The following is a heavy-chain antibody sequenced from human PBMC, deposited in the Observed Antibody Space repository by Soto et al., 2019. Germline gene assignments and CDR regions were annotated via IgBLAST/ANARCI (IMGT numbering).Heavy chain of an antibody. J-gene: IGHJ6*02. CDR2: ISSSSSYI. CDR1: GFTFSSYS. Sequence: GGSLRLSCAASGFTFSSYSMNWVRQAPGEGLEWVSSISSSSSYIYYADSVKGRFTISRDNAKNSLYLQMNSLRAEDTAVYYCARGRGAAGTDSVQYYGMDVWGQGTTVTVSS. V-gene: IGHV3-21*01. D-gene: IGHD6-13*01. CDR3: ARGRGAAGTDSVQYYGMDV.